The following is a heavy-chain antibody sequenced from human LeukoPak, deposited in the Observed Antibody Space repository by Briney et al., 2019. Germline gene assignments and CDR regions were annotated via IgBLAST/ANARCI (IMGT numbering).Heavy chain of an antibody. J-gene: IGHJ4*02. D-gene: IGHD3-22*01. CDR1: GGSISSHY. Sequence: SETLSLTCTVSGGSISSHYWSWIRQPAGKGLEWIGRIYTSESTNYNPSLKSRVTMSVDTSKNQFSLKLSSVTAADTAVYYCARVTTYYYDSSGYYHEGSYFDYWGQGTLVTVSS. V-gene: IGHV4-4*07. CDR2: IYTSEST. CDR3: ARVTTYYYDSSGYYHEGSYFDY.